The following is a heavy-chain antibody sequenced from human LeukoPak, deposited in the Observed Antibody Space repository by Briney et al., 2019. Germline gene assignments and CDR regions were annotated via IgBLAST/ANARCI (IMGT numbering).Heavy chain of an antibody. J-gene: IGHJ4*02. V-gene: IGHV3-74*03. CDR3: VNYGWGRPA. CDR1: GFTFSSYW. Sequence: GSLRLSCAASGFTFSSYWMHWVRRAPGKGLVWVSRIKSDGSDTTYADSVKGRFTISRDNAKNMLYLQMNSLRAEDTAVYYCVNYGWGRPAWGQGTLVTVSS. CDR2: IKSDGSDT. D-gene: IGHD3-10*01.